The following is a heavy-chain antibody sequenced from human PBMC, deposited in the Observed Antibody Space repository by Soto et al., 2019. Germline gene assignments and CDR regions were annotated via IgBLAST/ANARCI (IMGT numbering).Heavy chain of an antibody. Sequence: PSETLSLTCTVSGGSISSSSYYWGWIRQPPGKGLEWIGSIYYSGSTYYNPSLKSRVTISVDTSKNQFSLKLSSVTAADTAVYYCARQALYYDFWSGYYPYYYYGMDVWGQGTTVTVSS. CDR2: IYYSGST. D-gene: IGHD3-3*01. J-gene: IGHJ6*02. CDR3: ARQALYYDFWSGYYPYYYYGMDV. CDR1: GGSISSSSYY. V-gene: IGHV4-39*01.